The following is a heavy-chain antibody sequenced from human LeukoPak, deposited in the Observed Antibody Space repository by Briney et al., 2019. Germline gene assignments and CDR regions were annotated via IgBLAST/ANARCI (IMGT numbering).Heavy chain of an antibody. J-gene: IGHJ1*01. Sequence: GGSLRLSCAASGFSFSSYTMNWVRQAPGKGLEWVSSISSSSIYIYYADSVKGRFTISRDNAKNSLYLQMNSLRAEDTAVYYCARDRCSTTSCYFQHWGQGTLVTVSS. CDR2: ISSSSIYI. V-gene: IGHV3-21*01. CDR3: ARDRCSTTSCYFQH. D-gene: IGHD2-2*01. CDR1: GFSFSSYT.